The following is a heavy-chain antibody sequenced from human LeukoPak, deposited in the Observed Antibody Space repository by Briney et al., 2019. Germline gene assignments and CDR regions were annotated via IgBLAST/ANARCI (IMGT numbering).Heavy chain of an antibody. CDR2: IYSGGGT. CDR3: AVTGGYAFDY. D-gene: IGHD3-22*01. V-gene: IGHV3-66*01. J-gene: IGHJ4*02. Sequence: PGGSLRLSRAASGFTASSNYMSWVRQAPGKGLEWVSVIYSGGGTYYADSVKGRFTISRDTSKNTVYLQMNSLRAEDTAVYYCAVTGGYAFDYWGQGTLVTVSS. CDR1: GFTASSNY.